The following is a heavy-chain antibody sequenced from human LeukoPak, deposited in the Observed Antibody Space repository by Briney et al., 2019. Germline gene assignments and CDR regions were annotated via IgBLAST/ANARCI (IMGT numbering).Heavy chain of an antibody. V-gene: IGHV3-7*02. J-gene: IGHJ4*02. CDR1: GFTFSTYW. CDR2: IKEDGSEE. D-gene: IGHD3-22*01. Sequence: TGGSLRLSCTASGFTFSTYWMSWVRQTPEKGLEWVANIKEDGSEEVYVDSVKGRFTISRDNAKSSLYLQMNSLRAEDTAVYYCARGRGYYDSSGYYYEMYYFDYWGQGTLVTVSS. CDR3: ARGRGYYDSSGYYYEMYYFDY.